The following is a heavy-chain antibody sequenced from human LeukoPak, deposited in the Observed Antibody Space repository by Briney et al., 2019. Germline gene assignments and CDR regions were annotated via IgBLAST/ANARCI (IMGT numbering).Heavy chain of an antibody. CDR1: GFAFSSFY. J-gene: IGHJ4*02. CDR3: ARDRDWGLFDF. D-gene: IGHD7-27*01. V-gene: IGHV3-7*05. Sequence: GGSLRLSCAASGFAFSSFYMSWVRQAPGKGLEWVANIKQDGSERYYVDSVEGRFTISRDNANNSLYLQMNSLRAEDTAVYYCARDRDWGLFDFWGQGTLVTVSS. CDR2: IKQDGSER.